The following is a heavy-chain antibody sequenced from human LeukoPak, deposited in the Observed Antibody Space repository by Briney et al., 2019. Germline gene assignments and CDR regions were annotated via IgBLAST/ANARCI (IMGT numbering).Heavy chain of an antibody. CDR2: MNPYSGNT. V-gene: IGHV1-8*01. CDR1: GYTFTSYD. Sequence: ASVKVSCKASGYTFTSYDINWVRQATGQGLEWMGWMNPYSGNTGYAQKFQGRVTMTRNTSISTAYMELSSLRSEDTAVYYCARGHRYCSGGSCRYYFDYWGQGTLVTVSS. D-gene: IGHD2-15*01. CDR3: ARGHRYCSGGSCRYYFDY. J-gene: IGHJ4*02.